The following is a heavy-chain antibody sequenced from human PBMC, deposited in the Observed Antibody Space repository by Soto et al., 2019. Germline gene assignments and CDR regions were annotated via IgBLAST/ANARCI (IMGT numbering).Heavy chain of an antibody. J-gene: IGHJ4*02. V-gene: IGHV1-3*01. CDR3: ATDSGVVGPSGDLDY. CDR2: VNGGNGNT. CDR1: GYTFAIHL. Sequence: QVQLVQSGAEVREPGASVKVSCKVSGYTFAIHLMHWVRQAPGQSLEWMGWVNGGNGNTKYSQKFQDRVTITRDTSATSVYNERSRLTSEDKAVYFCATDSGVVGPSGDLDYWGQGTLVTVSS. D-gene: IGHD1-26*01.